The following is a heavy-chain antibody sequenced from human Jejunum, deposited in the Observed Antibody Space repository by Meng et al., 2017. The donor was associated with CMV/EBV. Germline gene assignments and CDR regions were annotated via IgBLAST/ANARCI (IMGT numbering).Heavy chain of an antibody. V-gene: IGHV3-23*03. CDR3: ARYYDFWGGSANVYYFDY. J-gene: IGHJ4*02. Sequence: RFAMSGVRQAPGKGLEWVSTIQGGNTNTYYADSVKGRFTISRDNSGNALFLQMNSLRAEDTAVYYCARYYDFWGGSANVYYFDYWGQGTLVTVSS. D-gene: IGHD3-3*01. CDR1: RFA. CDR2: IQGGNTNT.